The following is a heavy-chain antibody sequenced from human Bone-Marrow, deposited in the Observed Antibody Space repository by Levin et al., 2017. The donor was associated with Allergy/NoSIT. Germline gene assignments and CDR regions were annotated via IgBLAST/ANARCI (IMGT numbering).Heavy chain of an antibody. V-gene: IGHV3-23*01. CDR3: AKGESRGGDADY. J-gene: IGHJ4*02. CDR1: GFTFSSYA. CDR2: ISGSGDST. Sequence: GESLKISCAASGFTFSSYAMSWVRQAPGKGLEWVSAISGSGDSTYYVDSVKGRFTISRDNSKNTLYLQINSLKAEDTAVYYCAKGESRGGDADYWGQGTLVTVSS. D-gene: IGHD3-10*01.